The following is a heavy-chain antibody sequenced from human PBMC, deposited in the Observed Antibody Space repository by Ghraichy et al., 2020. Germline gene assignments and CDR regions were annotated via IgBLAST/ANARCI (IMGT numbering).Heavy chain of an antibody. V-gene: IGHV4-59*01. J-gene: IGHJ4*02. CDR1: AGSISSYY. CDR2: VFFTGTT. Sequence: SETLSLTCTVSAGSISSYYWSWIRQPPGKGLEWIGYVFFTGTTSYNPALKSRVTISLDTSKNQFSLKLSSVTAADTAVYYCAGYGDYDFDFWGQGTLVTVSS. CDR3: AGYGDYDFDF. D-gene: IGHD4-17*01.